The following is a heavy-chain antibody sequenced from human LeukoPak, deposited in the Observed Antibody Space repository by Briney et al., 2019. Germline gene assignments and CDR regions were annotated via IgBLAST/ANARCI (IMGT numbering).Heavy chain of an antibody. Sequence: PSETLSLTCTVSGGSISSSNYYWSWIRQPAGKGLEWIGRIYTSGSTNYNPSLKSRVTMSVDTSKNQFSLKLSSVTAADTAVYYCARDIVVVPAAKGAFDIWGQGTMVTVSS. CDR3: ARDIVVVPAAKGAFDI. D-gene: IGHD2-2*01. CDR2: IYTSGST. J-gene: IGHJ3*02. V-gene: IGHV4-61*02. CDR1: GGSISSSNYY.